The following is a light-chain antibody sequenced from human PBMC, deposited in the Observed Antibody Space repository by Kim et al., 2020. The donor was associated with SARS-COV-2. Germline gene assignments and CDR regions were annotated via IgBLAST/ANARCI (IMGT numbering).Light chain of an antibody. V-gene: IGLV3-25*03. CDR2: KDS. CDR1: ALPKQY. J-gene: IGLJ2*01. Sequence: SYELTQPPSVSVSPGQTARITCSGDALPKQYAYWYQQKPGQAPVLVIYKDSERHSGIPERFSGSSSGTTVTLTISGVQAEDEADYYCQSADSSGTYSDVVFGGGTQLTVL. CDR3: QSADSSGTYSDVV.